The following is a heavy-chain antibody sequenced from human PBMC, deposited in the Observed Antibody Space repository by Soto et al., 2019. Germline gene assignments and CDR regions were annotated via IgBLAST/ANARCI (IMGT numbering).Heavy chain of an antibody. D-gene: IGHD6-19*01. CDR3: ARGRALGGYSSCWSLYYFDY. J-gene: IGHJ4*02. V-gene: IGHV4-34*01. CDR1: GGSFSGYY. CDR2: INHSGST. Sequence: QVQLQQWGAGLLKPSETLSLTCAVYGGSFSGYYWSWIRQPPGKGLEWIGEINHSGSTNYNPSLKSRVTITVDPSKNQFSLKLSSVTAADTAVYYCARGRALGGYSSCWSLYYFDYWGQGTLVTVSS.